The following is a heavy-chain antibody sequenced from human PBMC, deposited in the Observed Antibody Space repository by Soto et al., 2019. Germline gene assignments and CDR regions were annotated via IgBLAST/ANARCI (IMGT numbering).Heavy chain of an antibody. CDR1: GYTFTGYY. CDR2: INPNSGGT. V-gene: IGHV1-2*04. Sequence: GASVKVSCKASGYTFTGYYMHWVRQAPGQGLEWMGWINPNSGGTNYAQKFQGWVTMTRDTSISTAYMELSRLRSDDTAVYYCARDLKTSDYDFWSGYPGYYFDYWGQGTLVTVS. J-gene: IGHJ4*02. CDR3: ARDLKTSDYDFWSGYPGYYFDY. D-gene: IGHD3-3*01.